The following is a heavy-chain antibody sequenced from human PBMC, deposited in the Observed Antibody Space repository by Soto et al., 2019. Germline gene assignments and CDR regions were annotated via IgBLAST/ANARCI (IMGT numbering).Heavy chain of an antibody. J-gene: IGHJ4*02. D-gene: IGHD3-3*01. CDR1: GFTFSDYY. V-gene: IGHV3-11*01. CDR3: ARAWSPGVDY. CDR2: ISSSGSTI. Sequence: GGSLRLSCAASGFTFSDYYMSWIRQAPGKGLEWVAYISSSGSTIYYTDSVKGRFTMSRDNAKNSLYLQMNSLRAEDTAMYYCARAWSPGVDYWGKGILVTVSS.